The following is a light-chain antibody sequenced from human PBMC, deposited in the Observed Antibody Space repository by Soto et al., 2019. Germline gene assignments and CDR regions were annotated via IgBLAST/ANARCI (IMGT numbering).Light chain of an antibody. CDR2: EHN. CDR3: YYYDIYTVV. CDR1: SGSIADHY. V-gene: IGLV6-57*04. Sequence: NFMLTQPHSVSESPGKTVTISCTRSSGSIADHYVQWYQQRPGSAPTTLIYEHNQRPSGVPDRFSGSTDGSSNSASLTISGLQTEDEDDYYCYYYDIYTVVFGGGTKLTVL. J-gene: IGLJ2*01.